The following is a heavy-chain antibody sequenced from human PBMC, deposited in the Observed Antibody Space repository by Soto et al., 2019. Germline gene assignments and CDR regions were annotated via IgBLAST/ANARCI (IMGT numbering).Heavy chain of an antibody. CDR1: GFTFSSYA. V-gene: IGHV3-23*01. CDR2: ISGSDDST. Sequence: EVQLLESGGGLVQPGESLRLSCAASGFTFSSYAMSWVRQAPGKGLEWVSVISGSDDSTYYAASVKGRFTISRDNSKNTLDLQMNSRRAEDTAVYYCAKRSSSSTFDYWGQGTLVTVAS. D-gene: IGHD6-6*01. CDR3: AKRSSSSTFDY. J-gene: IGHJ4*02.